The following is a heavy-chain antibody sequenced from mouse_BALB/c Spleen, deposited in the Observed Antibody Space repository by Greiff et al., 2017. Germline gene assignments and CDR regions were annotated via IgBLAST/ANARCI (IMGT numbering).Heavy chain of an antibody. CDR2: IFPGTGTT. CDR3: ARSVLRLRYFDV. V-gene: IGHV1S132*01. Sequence: VQRVESGAELVKPGASVKLSCKTSGYTFTSYWIQWVKQRPGQGLGWIGEIFPGTGTTYYNEKFKGKATLTIDTSSSTAYMQLSSLTSEDSAVYFCARSVLRLRYFDVWGAGTTVTVSS. J-gene: IGHJ1*01. CDR1: GYTFTSYW. D-gene: IGHD1-2*01.